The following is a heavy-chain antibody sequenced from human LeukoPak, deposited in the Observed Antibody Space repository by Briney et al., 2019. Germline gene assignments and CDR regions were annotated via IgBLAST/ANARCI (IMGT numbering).Heavy chain of an antibody. CDR2: ISYDGVNQ. V-gene: IGHV3-30*04. CDR1: RFTFSNYA. Sequence: GGSLRLSCAASRFTFSNYAMHWVRQAPGKGLEWVAVISYDGVNQYYADSVKGRFTISRDNSKNTLYLQMNSLRAEDTAVYYCAKPELSGYDYYFDYWGQGTLVTVSS. D-gene: IGHD5-12*01. J-gene: IGHJ4*02. CDR3: AKPELSGYDYYFDY.